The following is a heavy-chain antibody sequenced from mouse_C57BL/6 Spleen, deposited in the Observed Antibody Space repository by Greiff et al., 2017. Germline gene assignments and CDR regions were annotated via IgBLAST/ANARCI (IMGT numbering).Heavy chain of an antibody. J-gene: IGHJ2*01. CDR3: SRAYSNYDD. CDR2: IDPSDSYP. D-gene: IGHD2-5*01. Sequence: QVQLQQPGAELVRPGTSVKLSCKASGYTFPSYWMHWVKQRPGQGLEWIGVIDPSDSYPNYNQKFKGKATLTVDTSSSPAYMQLSSLTSEDSSVYYCSRAYSNYDDWGQGTTLTVSS. V-gene: IGHV1-59*01. CDR1: GYTFPSYW.